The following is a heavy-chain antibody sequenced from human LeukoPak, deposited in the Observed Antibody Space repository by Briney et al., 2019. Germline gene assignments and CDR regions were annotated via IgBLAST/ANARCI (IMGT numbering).Heavy chain of an antibody. CDR2: INHSGST. V-gene: IGHV4-34*01. Sequence: SETLSLTCAVYGGSFSGYYWSWIHQPPGKGLEWIGEINHSGSTNYNPSLKSRVTISVDTSKNQFSLKLSSVTAADTAVYYCASGGAVVAATFYYFDYWGQGTLVTVSS. CDR3: ASGGAVVAATFYYFDY. CDR1: GGSFSGYY. J-gene: IGHJ4*02. D-gene: IGHD2-15*01.